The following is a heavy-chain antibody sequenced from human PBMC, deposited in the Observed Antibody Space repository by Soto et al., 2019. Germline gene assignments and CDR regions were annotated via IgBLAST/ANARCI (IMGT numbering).Heavy chain of an antibody. CDR2: IIPIFGTA. Sequence: SVKVSCKASGGTFSSYAISWVRQAPGQGLEWMGGIIPIFGTANYAQKFQGRVTITADESTSTAYMELSSLRSEATAVYYCARDPSIKSWFNPWGQGTLVTVSS. J-gene: IGHJ5*02. CDR3: ARDPSIKSWFNP. V-gene: IGHV1-69*13. CDR1: GGTFSSYA.